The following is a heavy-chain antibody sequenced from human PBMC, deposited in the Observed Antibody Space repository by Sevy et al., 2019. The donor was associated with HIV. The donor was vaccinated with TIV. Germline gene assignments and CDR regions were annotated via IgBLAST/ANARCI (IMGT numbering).Heavy chain of an antibody. CDR2: INYSGST. V-gene: IGHV4-59*01. CDR3: ATERSGNSYVLDSFDI. J-gene: IGHJ3*02. D-gene: IGHD5-18*01. Sequence: SETLSLTCTVSGGSINNYYWSWIRQPPGKGLEWIGYINYSGSTKYNPSLKSRVTISVDTSKNQFSLRLSSVTAADTAIYYCATERSGNSYVLDSFDIWGQGTMVTVSS. CDR1: GGSINNYY.